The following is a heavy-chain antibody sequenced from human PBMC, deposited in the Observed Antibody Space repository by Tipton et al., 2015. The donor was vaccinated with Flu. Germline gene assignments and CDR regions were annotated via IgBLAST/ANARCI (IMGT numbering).Heavy chain of an antibody. CDR1: GASISNSRYY. D-gene: IGHD3-3*01. J-gene: IGHJ4*02. CDR2: FYSGGST. V-gene: IGHV4-39*07. Sequence: TLSLTCTVSGASISNSRYYWGWVRQPPGKGLQWIGSFYSGGSTYYNPSLKSRVTISGDTSKNQFSLNLTSVTAADMAVFYCARAFGVVPFFDNWGQGTLVTVSS. CDR3: ARAFGVVPFFDN.